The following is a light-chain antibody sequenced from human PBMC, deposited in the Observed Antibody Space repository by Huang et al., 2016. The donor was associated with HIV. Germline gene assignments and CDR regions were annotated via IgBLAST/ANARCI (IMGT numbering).Light chain of an antibody. CDR3: QQLNSYPFT. J-gene: IGKJ3*01. Sequence: IQLTQSPSSLSASVGDRVTITCRASQGISSYLAWYQQKPGKAPKSLLYAASTLQSGVPTRFSGSGSERDFTLTISSLQPEDFAAYYCQQLNSYPFTFGPGTKVDIK. CDR2: AAS. CDR1: QGISSY. V-gene: IGKV1-9*01.